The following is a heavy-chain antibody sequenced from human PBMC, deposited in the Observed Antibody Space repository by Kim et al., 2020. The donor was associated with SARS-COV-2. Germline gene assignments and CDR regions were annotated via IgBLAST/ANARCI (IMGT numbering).Heavy chain of an antibody. J-gene: IGHJ4*02. V-gene: IGHV1-2*02. D-gene: IGHD1-26*01. CDR3: ARESIVGALGDY. Sequence: NYAQKFQGRVTMTRDTSISTAYMELSRLRSDDTAVYYCARESIVGALGDYWGQGTLVTVSS.